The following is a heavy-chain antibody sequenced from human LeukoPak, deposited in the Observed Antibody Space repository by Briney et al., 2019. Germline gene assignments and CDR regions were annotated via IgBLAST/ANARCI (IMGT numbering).Heavy chain of an antibody. D-gene: IGHD3-16*02. CDR1: GGSISSSSYY. J-gene: IGHJ3*02. V-gene: IGHV4-39*07. CDR3: ARDRLYDYVWGSYRQGDAFDI. Sequence: SETLSLTCTVSGGSISSSSYYWGWIRQPPGKGLEWIGSIYYSGSTYYNPSLKSRVTISVDTSKNQFSLKLSSVTAAGTAVYYCARDRLYDYVWGSYRQGDAFDIWGQGTMVTVSS. CDR2: IYYSGST.